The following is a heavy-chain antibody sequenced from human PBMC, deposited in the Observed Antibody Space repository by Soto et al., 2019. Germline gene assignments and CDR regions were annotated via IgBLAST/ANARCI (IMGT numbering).Heavy chain of an antibody. Sequence: GGSLRLSCAASGFTFSTYGMHWVRQAPGKGLEWVALVWYKGRNKDYADSVKGRFTISRDNAKNSLYLQLDSLRAEDTALYYCVRSGDYRSGSYWYFFDYWGQGTQVTVSS. J-gene: IGHJ4*02. CDR3: VRSGDYRSGSYWYFFDY. D-gene: IGHD3-10*01. CDR1: GFTFSTYG. V-gene: IGHV3-33*04. CDR2: VWYKGRNK.